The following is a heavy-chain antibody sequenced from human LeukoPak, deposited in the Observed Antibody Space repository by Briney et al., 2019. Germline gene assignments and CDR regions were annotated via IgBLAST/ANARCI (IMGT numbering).Heavy chain of an antibody. V-gene: IGHV1-2*02. J-gene: IGHJ4*02. D-gene: IGHD6-13*01. Sequence: SVKVSCKASGYTFTGYYMHWVRQAPGQGLEWMGWINPNSGGTNYAQRFQGRVTMTRDTSISTAYMELSRLRSDDTAVYYCARAHGIAGRSDYWGQGTLVTVSS. CDR3: ARAHGIAGRSDY. CDR2: INPNSGGT. CDR1: GYTFTGYY.